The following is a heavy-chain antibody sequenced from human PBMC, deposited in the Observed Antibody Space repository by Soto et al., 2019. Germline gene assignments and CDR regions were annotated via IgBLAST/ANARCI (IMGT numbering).Heavy chain of an antibody. V-gene: IGHV4-39*01. CDR1: GGSISSSSYY. D-gene: IGHD6-6*01. CDR3: ARVAARGAY. J-gene: IGHJ4*02. Sequence: SETLSLTCTVSGGSISSSSYYWGWIRQPPGKGLEWIGSIYYSGSTNYNPSLKSRVTISVDTSKNQFSLKLSSVTAADTAVYYCARVAARGAYWGQGTLVTVSS. CDR2: IYYSGST.